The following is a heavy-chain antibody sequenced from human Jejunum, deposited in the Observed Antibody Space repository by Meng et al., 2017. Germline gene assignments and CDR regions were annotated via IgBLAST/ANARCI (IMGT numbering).Heavy chain of an antibody. V-gene: IGHV1-69*01. Sequence: VWCVGEVKQPGSSVNVSCHACGGTFTAFSFSWVRQAPGKGLEWMGGIIPYLGTASYAQKFQGRVTITADESTSTAYMELSSLRSDDTAVYYCARGGVSYQLLTRLTFWGQGTLVTVSS. CDR1: GGTFTAFS. J-gene: IGHJ4*02. CDR2: IIPYLGTA. CDR3: ARGGVSYQLLTRLTF. D-gene: IGHD2-2*01.